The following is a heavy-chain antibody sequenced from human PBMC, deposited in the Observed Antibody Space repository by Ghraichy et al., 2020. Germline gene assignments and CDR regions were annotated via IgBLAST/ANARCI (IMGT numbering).Heavy chain of an antibody. CDR3: ARLGGSSWYSGFDY. V-gene: IGHV4-34*01. D-gene: IGHD6-13*01. Sequence: SQTLSLTCAVYGGSFSGYYWSWIRQPPGKGLEWIGEINHSGSTNYNPSLKSRVTISVDTSKNQFCLKLSSVTAADTAVYYCARLGGSSWYSGFDYWGQGTLVTVSS. CDR2: INHSGST. CDR1: GGSFSGYY. J-gene: IGHJ4*02.